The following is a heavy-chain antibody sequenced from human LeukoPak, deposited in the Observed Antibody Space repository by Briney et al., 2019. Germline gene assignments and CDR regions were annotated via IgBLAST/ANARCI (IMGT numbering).Heavy chain of an antibody. J-gene: IGHJ4*02. CDR3: ATSRGYTDY. CDR2: VSGGDVHT. Sequence: PGGSLRLSCAASGFTVSSNEMSWVRQAPGKGLEWVSAVSGGDVHTYYADSVKGRVTISRDNSRNTLYLQMNSLRPEDTAVYYCATSRGYTDYWGQGTLVTVSS. V-gene: IGHV3-23*01. D-gene: IGHD6-25*01. CDR1: GFTVSSNE.